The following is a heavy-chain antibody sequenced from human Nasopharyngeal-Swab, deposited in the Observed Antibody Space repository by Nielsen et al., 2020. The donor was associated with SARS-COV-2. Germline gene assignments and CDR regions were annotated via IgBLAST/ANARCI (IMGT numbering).Heavy chain of an antibody. CDR3: ARDQYSGYDSSYYYYGIDV. J-gene: IGHJ6*02. CDR2: IPPNSFGT. V-gene: IGHV1-2*02. D-gene: IGHD5-12*01. Sequence: WVRQAPGQGLEGMGCIPPNSFGTNYAQKYQGRVTMTRDTSISTAYMELSRLRSDDTAVYYCARDQYSGYDSSYYYYGIDVWGQGTTVTVSS.